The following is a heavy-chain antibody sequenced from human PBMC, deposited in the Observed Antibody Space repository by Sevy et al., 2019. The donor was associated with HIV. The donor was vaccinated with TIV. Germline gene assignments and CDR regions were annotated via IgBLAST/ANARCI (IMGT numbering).Heavy chain of an antibody. J-gene: IGHJ3*02. Sequence: AAVKVSCKASGYTFTDYFMYWVGQAPGQGLERMGWINPNSGGTNYTQRFRGRVTMTRDTSISTAYMELSRLRSDDTAVYCCASLSGYYYDSSSYDNTDAFDIWGQGTQVTVSS. D-gene: IGHD3-22*01. V-gene: IGHV1-2*02. CDR1: GYTFTDYF. CDR3: ASLSGYYYDSSSYDNTDAFDI. CDR2: INPNSGGT.